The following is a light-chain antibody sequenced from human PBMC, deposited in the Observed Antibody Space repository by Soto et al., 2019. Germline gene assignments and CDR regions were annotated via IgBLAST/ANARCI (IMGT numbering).Light chain of an antibody. J-gene: IGKJ2*01. V-gene: IGKV3-20*01. CDR1: QSVSSTY. CDR2: GAS. CDR3: HLYGRSPPKYT. Sequence: EIVLTQSPGTLSLSPGERATLSCRASQSVSSTYLAWYHQKPGQAPRLLIYGASSRATGIPDRFSGSGSGTDFTLTIRRLEPDHFAVYYCHLYGRSPPKYTFGQGTKLEIK.